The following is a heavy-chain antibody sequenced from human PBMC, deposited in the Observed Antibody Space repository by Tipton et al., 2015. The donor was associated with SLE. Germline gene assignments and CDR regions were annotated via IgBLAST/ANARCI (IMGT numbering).Heavy chain of an antibody. CDR1: GGSIGSYY. CDR3: ARDDGDYYYYGMDV. V-gene: IGHV4-4*07. CDR2: IYTSGST. Sequence: TLSLTCTVSGGSIGSYYWNWIRQPAGKGLEWIGRIYTSGSTNYNPSLKSRVTMSVDTSKNQFSLKLRSVTAADTAVYYCARDDGDYYYYGMDVWGQGTTVTVSS. J-gene: IGHJ6*02. D-gene: IGHD4-17*01.